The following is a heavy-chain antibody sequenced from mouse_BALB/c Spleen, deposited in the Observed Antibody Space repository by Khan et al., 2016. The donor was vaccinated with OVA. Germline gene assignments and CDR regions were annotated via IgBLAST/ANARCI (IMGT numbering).Heavy chain of an antibody. D-gene: IGHD2-10*02. V-gene: IGHV2-6-5*01. CDR2: IWGGGTA. CDR3: AKGVWSYYFALDY. Sequence: QVQLKQSGPGLVAPSQNLSITCTVSGFSLTDYDVSWIRQPPGKGLVWLGVIWGGGTAYYNSALKSRVSISKDSSKSQVFLKMISLQTDDTAMYYCAKGVWSYYFALDYWGPGTSVTVSS. CDR1: GFSLTDYD. J-gene: IGHJ4*01.